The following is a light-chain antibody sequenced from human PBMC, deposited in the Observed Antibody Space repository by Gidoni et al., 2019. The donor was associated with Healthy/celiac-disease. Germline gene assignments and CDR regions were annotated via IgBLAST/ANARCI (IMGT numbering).Light chain of an antibody. CDR2: AAS. CDR1: QSISSY. Sequence: DIQMTQSPSSLSASVGDRVTITCRASQSISSYLNWYQQKPGKAPKLLIYAASSLQRGVPSRFSGSGSGTDFTLTISSLQPEDFATYYCQQIYSTLWTFGQGTKVEIK. J-gene: IGKJ1*01. V-gene: IGKV1-39*01. CDR3: QQIYSTLWT.